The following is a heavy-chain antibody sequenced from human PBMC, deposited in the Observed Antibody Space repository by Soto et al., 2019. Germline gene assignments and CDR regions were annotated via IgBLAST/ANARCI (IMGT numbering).Heavy chain of an antibody. CDR3: ARHQGGGDYGRASDI. D-gene: IGHD4-17*01. CDR2: IWYDGSNK. J-gene: IGHJ3*02. V-gene: IGHV3-33*01. CDR1: GFTFSSYG. Sequence: QVQLVKSGGGGVPPGRVLRLSCAASGFTFSSYGMHWVRQAPGKGLEWVAVIWYDGSNKYYADSVKGRFTISRDNSKNTLYLQMNSVRAEDTAVYYCARHQGGGDYGRASDIWGQGTMVTVSS.